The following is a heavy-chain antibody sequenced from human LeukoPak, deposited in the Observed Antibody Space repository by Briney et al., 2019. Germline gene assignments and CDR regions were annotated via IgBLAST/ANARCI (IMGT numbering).Heavy chain of an antibody. Sequence: PGGSLRLSCAASGFTFGDYHMTWIRQAPGKGLEWIGYIYYSGSTNYNPSLKSRVTISVDTSKNQFSLKLSSVTAADTAVYYCARHSTYYDILTGYPPVGWFDPWGQGTLVTVSS. J-gene: IGHJ5*02. CDR1: GFTFGDYH. V-gene: IGHV4-59*08. D-gene: IGHD3-9*01. CDR2: IYYSGST. CDR3: ARHSTYYDILTGYPPVGWFDP.